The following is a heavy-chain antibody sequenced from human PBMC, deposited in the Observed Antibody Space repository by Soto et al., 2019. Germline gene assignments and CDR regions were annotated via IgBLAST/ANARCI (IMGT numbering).Heavy chain of an antibody. CDR3: ARASGYYDFWSGSPPTASHGMDV. CDR2: IIPIFGTA. Sequence: TSVKVCCEACGGGYGSYAMRWVRQDPGQGLEWMGGIIPIFGTANYAQKFQGRVTITADESTSTAYMELSSLRSEDTAVYYCARASGYYDFWSGSPPTASHGMDVWGQGPTVTVS. CDR1: GGGYGSYA. V-gene: IGHV1-69*13. D-gene: IGHD3-3*01. J-gene: IGHJ6*02.